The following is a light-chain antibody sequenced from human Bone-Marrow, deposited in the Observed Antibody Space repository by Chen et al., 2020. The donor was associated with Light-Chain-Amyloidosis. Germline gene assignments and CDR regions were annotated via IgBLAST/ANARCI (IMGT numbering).Light chain of an antibody. V-gene: IGKV3-20*01. Sequence: IVLTQSPGTLSLPRGEGANLSCRASQTIRSNYLTWYQQKFGQVPRLLIYGSSSRATGIPDRFTGSGAGTDFTLTINRLEPEDFAMYYCQQYGTSPLTFGGGTKVEI. CDR1: QTIRSNY. J-gene: IGKJ4*01. CDR2: GSS. CDR3: QQYGTSPLT.